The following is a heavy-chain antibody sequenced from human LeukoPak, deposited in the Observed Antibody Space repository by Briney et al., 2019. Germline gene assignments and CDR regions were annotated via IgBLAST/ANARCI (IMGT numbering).Heavy chain of an antibody. J-gene: IGHJ5*02. V-gene: IGHV4-59*11. CDR2: IFSSGGT. CDR1: GRSIGPHY. Sequence: SETLSLTCTVSGRSIGPHYWSWFRQAPGRGLEWIGYIFSSGGTTYKPSLKSRVTLSVDTSENQFSLRLDSVTPADTAVYFCAAGTYNGGWTPWGPGTLVTVSS. D-gene: IGHD6-19*01. CDR3: AAGTYNGGWTP.